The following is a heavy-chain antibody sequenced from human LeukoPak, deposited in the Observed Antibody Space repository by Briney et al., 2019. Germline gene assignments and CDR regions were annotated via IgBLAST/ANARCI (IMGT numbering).Heavy chain of an antibody. CDR3: ARGALMIVVDNWFDP. Sequence: GASVKVSCKASGYTFTGYYMHWVRQAPGQGLEWMGWVNPNSGGTNYAQKFQGRVTMTRDTSISTAYMELSRLRSDDTAVYYCARGALMIVVDNWFDPWGQGTLVTVSS. V-gene: IGHV1-2*02. CDR1: GYTFTGYY. CDR2: VNPNSGGT. J-gene: IGHJ5*02. D-gene: IGHD3-22*01.